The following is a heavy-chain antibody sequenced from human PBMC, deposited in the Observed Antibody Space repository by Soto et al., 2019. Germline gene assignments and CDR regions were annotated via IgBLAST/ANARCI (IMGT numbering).Heavy chain of an antibody. J-gene: IGHJ4*02. CDR3: ARIARDDRGGYVFLSSAY. Sequence: QVTLKESGPALLKPTETLTLTCAVTGFSLSDARVGVNWNRQPPGKALEWLANIFSNDEKSLRTSLKSRLTVSKYHSKTQVVLTMTNMAPVDTATYYCARIARDDRGGYVFLSSAYWGQGTLVTVSS. V-gene: IGHV2-26*01. CDR2: IFSNDEK. CDR1: GFSLSDARVG. D-gene: IGHD5-12*01.